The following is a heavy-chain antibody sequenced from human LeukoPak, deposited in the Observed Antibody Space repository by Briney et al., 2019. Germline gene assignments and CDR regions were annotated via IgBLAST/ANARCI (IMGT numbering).Heavy chain of an antibody. CDR3: ARHLNDYVWGPKIDY. J-gene: IGHJ4*02. Sequence: SETLSLTXTVSGGSVCSSSYYWGWISQPPGKGLQWIGSIYYSRNTYYNPSLKSRVTISVDTSRSHFSLRLASVTAADTAIYYCARHLNDYVWGPKIDYWGQGTLVTVSS. V-gene: IGHV4-39*01. CDR2: IYYSRNT. CDR1: GGSVCSSSYY. D-gene: IGHD3-16*01.